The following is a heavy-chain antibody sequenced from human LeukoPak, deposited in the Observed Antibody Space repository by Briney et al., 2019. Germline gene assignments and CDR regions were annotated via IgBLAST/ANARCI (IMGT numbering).Heavy chain of an antibody. Sequence: GGSLRLSCAASGFTFSGYGMHWVRQAPGKGLEWVAVIWYDGSNKYYADSVKGRFTISRDNSKNTLYLQMNSLRAEDTAVYYCARDQVGYSYGYGDFDYWGQGTLVTVSS. D-gene: IGHD5-18*01. J-gene: IGHJ4*02. CDR2: IWYDGSNK. V-gene: IGHV3-33*01. CDR1: GFTFSGYG. CDR3: ARDQVGYSYGYGDFDY.